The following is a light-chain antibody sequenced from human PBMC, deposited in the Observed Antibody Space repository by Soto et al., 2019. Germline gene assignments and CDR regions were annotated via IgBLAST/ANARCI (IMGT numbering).Light chain of an antibody. V-gene: IGKV3-20*01. CDR3: HQYGTSPRT. Sequence: EIVGRKSSCTLSWSTGERATXSCRASHILTSSYLAWYQLKPGQAPRLLIYRGSSRAIGIPDRFSSSRSRTDFTLTITRLYPEDFAVYCCHQYGTSPRTFGQVTKLDI. CDR1: HILTSSY. CDR2: RGS. J-gene: IGKJ1*01.